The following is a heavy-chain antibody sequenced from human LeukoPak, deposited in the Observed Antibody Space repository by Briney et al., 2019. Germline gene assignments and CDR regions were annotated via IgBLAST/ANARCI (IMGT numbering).Heavy chain of an antibody. D-gene: IGHD2-8*01. Sequence: GGSLRLSCAASGFTFGDSGMSWVRQAPGKGLEWVSSISSSSSYIYYADSVKGRFTISRDNAKNSLYLQMNSLRAEDTAVYYCARAPFLYPYYFDYWGQGTLVTVSS. CDR3: ARAPFLYPYYFDY. V-gene: IGHV3-21*01. J-gene: IGHJ4*02. CDR1: GFTFGDSG. CDR2: ISSSSSYI.